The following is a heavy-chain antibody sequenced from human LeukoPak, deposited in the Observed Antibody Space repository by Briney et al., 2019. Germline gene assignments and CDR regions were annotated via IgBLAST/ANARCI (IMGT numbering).Heavy chain of an antibody. CDR2: IYYSGSI. CDR1: GGSISSYY. D-gene: IGHD1-1*01. CDR3: ARHLQEERSYYYMDV. V-gene: IGHV4-59*01. Sequence: SETLSLTCTVSGGSISSYYWSWIRQPPGKGLEWIGYIYYSGSINYNPSLKSRVTISVDTSKNQFSLKLSSVTAADTAVYYCARHLQEERSYYYMDVWGKGTTVTVSS. J-gene: IGHJ6*03.